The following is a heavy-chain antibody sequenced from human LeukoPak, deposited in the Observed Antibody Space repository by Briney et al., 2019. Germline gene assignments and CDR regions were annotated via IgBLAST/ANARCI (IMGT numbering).Heavy chain of an antibody. V-gene: IGHV1-2*04. J-gene: IGHJ3*02. D-gene: IGHD3-10*01. Sequence: GASVNVSCKASGYTFTGYYMHWLRQAPGQGLEGMGWINPNSGGTNYAQKFQGWVTMTRDTSISTAYMELSRLRSDDTAVYYCARDLGELLWFGDLRAGYAFDIWGQGTMVTVSS. CDR2: INPNSGGT. CDR3: ARDLGELLWFGDLRAGYAFDI. CDR1: GYTFTGYY.